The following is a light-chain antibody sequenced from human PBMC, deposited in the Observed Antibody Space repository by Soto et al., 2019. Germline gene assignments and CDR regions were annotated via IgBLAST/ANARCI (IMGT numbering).Light chain of an antibody. CDR3: AAWDDSLNGVV. Sequence: QSVLTQPPSASGTPGQRVTISCSGSSSNIGSNAVSWYQQVPGTAPKLLIFSNNQRPSGVPERFSGSKSDTSASLAISGLQSEDEADYYCAAWDDSLNGVVFGGGTQLTVL. J-gene: IGLJ2*01. CDR1: SSNIGSNA. CDR2: SNN. V-gene: IGLV1-44*01.